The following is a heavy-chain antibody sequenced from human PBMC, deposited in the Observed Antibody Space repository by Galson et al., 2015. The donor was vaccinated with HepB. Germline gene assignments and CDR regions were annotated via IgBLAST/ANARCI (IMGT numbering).Heavy chain of an antibody. J-gene: IGHJ6*02. V-gene: IGHV1-2*02. CDR3: ARVIVGATFYYYGMDV. Sequence: SVKVSCKASGYTFSGYYMHWVRQAPGQGLEWMGWINPNSGGTNYAQKFHGRVTMTRDTSLSTAHMGLSRLRSDDTALYYCARVIVGATFYYYGMDVWGQGTTVTVSS. CDR2: INPNSGGT. D-gene: IGHD1-26*01. CDR1: GYTFSGYY.